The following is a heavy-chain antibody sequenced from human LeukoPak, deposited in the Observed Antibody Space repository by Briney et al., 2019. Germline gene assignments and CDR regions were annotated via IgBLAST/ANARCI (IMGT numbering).Heavy chain of an antibody. Sequence: PGRSLRLSCAASGFSFSSYAMHWVRQAPGKGLEWVAVISYDGSNKYYADSVKGRFTISRDNSKNTLYLQMNSLRAEDTAVYYCARGASSGWYSVGFFDYWGQGTLVTVSS. CDR2: ISYDGSNK. CDR3: ARGASSGWYSVGFFDY. CDR1: GFSFSSYA. V-gene: IGHV3-30-3*01. J-gene: IGHJ4*02. D-gene: IGHD6-19*01.